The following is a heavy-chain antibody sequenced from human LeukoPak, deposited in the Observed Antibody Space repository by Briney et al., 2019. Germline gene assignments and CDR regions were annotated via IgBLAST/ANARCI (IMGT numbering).Heavy chain of an antibody. J-gene: IGHJ4*02. CDR2: IYYSGST. D-gene: IGHD6-13*01. Sequence: PSETLSLTCTVSGGSISSSSYYWGWIRQPPGKGLEWIGSIYYSGSTYYNPSLKSRVTISVDTSKNQFSLKLSSVTAADTAVYYCARDGGLVAAAGPFDYWGQGTLVTVSS. CDR1: GGSISSSSYY. CDR3: ARDGGLVAAAGPFDY. V-gene: IGHV4-39*02.